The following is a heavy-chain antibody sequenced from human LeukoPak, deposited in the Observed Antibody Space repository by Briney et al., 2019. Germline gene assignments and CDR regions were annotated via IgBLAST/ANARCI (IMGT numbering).Heavy chain of an antibody. CDR3: ARITLYYYDSSGYIDY. D-gene: IGHD3-22*01. V-gene: IGHV4-34*01. CDR1: GGSFSGYY. J-gene: IGHJ4*02. CDR2: INHSGST. Sequence: PSETLSLTCAVYGGSFSGYYWSWIRQPPGKGLEWIGEINHSGSTYYNPSLKSRVTISVDTSKNQFSLKLSSVTAADTAVYYCARITLYYYDSSGYIDYWGQGTLVTVSS.